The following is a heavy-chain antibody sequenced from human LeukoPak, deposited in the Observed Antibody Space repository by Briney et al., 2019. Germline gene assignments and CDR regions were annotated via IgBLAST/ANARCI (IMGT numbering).Heavy chain of an antibody. CDR3: ARHPALWFGEPLDY. J-gene: IGHJ4*02. V-gene: IGHV4-39*01. CDR1: GGSISSSSYY. CDR2: IYYSGST. Sequence: PSETLSLTCTVSGGSISSSSYYWGWIRQPPGKGLEWIGSIYYSGSTYYNPSLKSRVTISVDTSKNQFSLKLSSVTAADTAVYYCARHPALWFGEPLDYWGQGTLVTVPS. D-gene: IGHD3-10*01.